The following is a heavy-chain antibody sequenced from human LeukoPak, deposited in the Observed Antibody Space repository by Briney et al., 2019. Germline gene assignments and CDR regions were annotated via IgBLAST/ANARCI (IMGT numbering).Heavy chain of an antibody. V-gene: IGHV4-39*07. CDR2: IYYSGST. Sequence: SETLSLTCTVSGGSISSSSYYWGWIRQPPGKGLEWIGSIYYSGSTYYNPSLKSRVTMSVDTSKNQFSLKLSSVTAADTAVYYCARDLTMVRGVIDWFDPWGQGTLVTVSS. CDR1: GGSISSSSYY. CDR3: ARDLTMVRGVIDWFDP. J-gene: IGHJ5*02. D-gene: IGHD3-10*01.